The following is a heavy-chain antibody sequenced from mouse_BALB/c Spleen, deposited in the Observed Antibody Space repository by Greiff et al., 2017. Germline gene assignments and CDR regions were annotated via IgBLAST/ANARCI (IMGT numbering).Heavy chain of an antibody. D-gene: IGHD2-3*01. Sequence: EVKLVESGGGLVQPGGSLKLSCAASGFTFSSYTMSWVRQTPEKRLEWVAYISNGGGSTYYPDTVKGRFTISRDNAKNTLYLQMSSLKSEDTAMYYCARHEGDGYYVSMDYWGQGTSVTVSS. CDR1: GFTFSSYT. CDR3: ARHEGDGYYVSMDY. J-gene: IGHJ4*01. V-gene: IGHV5-12-2*01. CDR2: ISNGGGST.